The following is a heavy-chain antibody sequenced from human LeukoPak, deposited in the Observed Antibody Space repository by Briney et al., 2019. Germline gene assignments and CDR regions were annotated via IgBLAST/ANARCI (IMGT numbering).Heavy chain of an antibody. CDR1: GLTFSSYA. CDR3: AKDGSDGGHYFDY. CDR2: ISGSGGSI. D-gene: IGHD4-23*01. V-gene: IGHV3-23*01. Sequence: PGGSLRLSCAASGLTFSSYAMSWVRQAPGKGLEWVSAISGSGGSIYYADSVKGRFTISRDNSKNTLYLQMNSLRAEDTAVYYCAKDGSDGGHYFDYWGQGTLVTASS. J-gene: IGHJ4*02.